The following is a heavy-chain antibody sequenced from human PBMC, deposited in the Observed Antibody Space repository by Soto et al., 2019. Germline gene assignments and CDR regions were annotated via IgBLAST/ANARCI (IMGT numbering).Heavy chain of an antibody. Sequence: ASVKVSCKASGYTFTSYATHWVRQAPGQRLEWMGWINAGNGNTKYSQKFQGWVTMTRDTSISTAYMELSRLRSDDTAVYYCARDYSSSEGMDVWGQGTTVTVSS. CDR2: INAGNGNT. J-gene: IGHJ6*02. V-gene: IGHV1-3*01. D-gene: IGHD5-18*01. CDR1: GYTFTSYA. CDR3: ARDYSSSEGMDV.